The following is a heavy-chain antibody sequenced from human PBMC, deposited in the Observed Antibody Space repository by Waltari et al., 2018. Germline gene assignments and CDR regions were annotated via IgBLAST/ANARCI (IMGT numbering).Heavy chain of an antibody. V-gene: IGHV3-48*01. CDR1: AFTFRSYI. CDR3: AREAAAGTARFGY. Sequence: EVQLVESGGGLVQPGGSLSISYAPSAFTFRSYIMHWVLQAPGKGLEWFSYISSSSSTIYYADSVKGRFTISRDNAKNSLYLQMNSLRAEDTAVYYCAREAAAGTARFGYWGQGTLVTVSS. D-gene: IGHD6-13*01. J-gene: IGHJ4*02. CDR2: ISSSSSTI.